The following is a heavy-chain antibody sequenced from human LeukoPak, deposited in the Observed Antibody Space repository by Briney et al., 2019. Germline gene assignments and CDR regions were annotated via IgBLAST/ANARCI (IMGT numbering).Heavy chain of an antibody. J-gene: IGHJ4*02. Sequence: GASVKVSCKASGYTFTSYYMHWVRQAPGQGLEWMGIINPSGGSTSYAQKFQGRVTMTRDTSTSTVYMELSSLRSEDTAVYYCARDTPYCSSTNCYPSHFDYWGQGTLVTVSS. CDR3: ARDTPYCSSTNCYPSHFDY. CDR1: GYTFTSYY. V-gene: IGHV1-46*01. D-gene: IGHD2-2*01. CDR2: INPSGGST.